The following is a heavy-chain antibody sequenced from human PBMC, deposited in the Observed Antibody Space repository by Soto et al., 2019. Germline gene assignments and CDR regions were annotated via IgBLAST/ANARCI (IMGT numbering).Heavy chain of an antibody. J-gene: IGHJ5*02. D-gene: IGHD2-15*01. CDR1: GYTFTYYG. Sequence: QVQLVQSGAEVKKPGASVKVSCKASGYTFTYYGINWVRQAPGHGLEWMGWISANNGITNYAQQLQGRLTMTTDTSTSTAYMELRSLRSDDTAVYYCARSYCSGGSCYSPWFDPWGQGTLVTVSS. CDR2: ISANNGIT. CDR3: ARSYCSGGSCYSPWFDP. V-gene: IGHV1-18*01.